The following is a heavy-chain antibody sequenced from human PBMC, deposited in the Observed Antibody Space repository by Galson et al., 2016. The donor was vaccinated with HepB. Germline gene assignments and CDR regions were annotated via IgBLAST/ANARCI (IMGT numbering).Heavy chain of an antibody. J-gene: IGHJ4*02. CDR2: IYWDDDR. V-gene: IGHV2-5*02. D-gene: IGHD4-17*01. Sequence: PALVKPTQTLTLTCTFSGFSLSTSGVGVGWIRQPPGKALEWLALIYWDDDRRYSPSLKTRLTITEDTSKNQVVLTMTNMDPVDTATYYRAHQPYGDYHFDYWGQGTRVTVSS. CDR3: AHQPYGDYHFDY. CDR1: GFSLSTSGVG.